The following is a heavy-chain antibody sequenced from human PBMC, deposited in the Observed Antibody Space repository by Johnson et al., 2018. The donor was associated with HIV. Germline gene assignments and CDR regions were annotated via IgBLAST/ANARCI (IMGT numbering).Heavy chain of an antibody. V-gene: IGHV3-30-3*01. J-gene: IGHJ3*02. CDR1: GFTFSSYA. CDR3: ARAERSSSGVDAFDI. CDR2: ISYDGINK. Sequence: QVQLVESGGGLVQPGGSLRLSCAASGFTFSSYAMHWVRQAPGKGLEWVAVISYDGINKYYADSVKGRFSISRDNSRNTLYLQMSSLRPEDTALYYCARAERSSSGVDAFDIWGQGTMVTVSS. D-gene: IGHD6-6*01.